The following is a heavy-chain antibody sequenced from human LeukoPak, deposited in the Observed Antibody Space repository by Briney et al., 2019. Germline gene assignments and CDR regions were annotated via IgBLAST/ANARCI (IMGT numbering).Heavy chain of an antibody. V-gene: IGHV3-30-3*01. J-gene: IGHJ4*02. CDR2: ISYDGSDK. CDR3: ARLGGDRYCTNGVCYYCDY. CDR1: GFTFSSYA. Sequence: PGGSLRLSCAASGFTFSSYAMHWVRQAPGKGLEWVAVISYDGSDKYYADSVKGRFTISRDNSKNTLYLQMNSLRAEDTAVYYCARLGGDRYCTNGVCYYCDYWGQGTLVTVSS. D-gene: IGHD2-8*01.